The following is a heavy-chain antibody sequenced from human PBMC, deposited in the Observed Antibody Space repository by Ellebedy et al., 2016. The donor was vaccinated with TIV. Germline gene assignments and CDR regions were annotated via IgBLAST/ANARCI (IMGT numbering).Heavy chain of an antibody. CDR3: AREIDSPDAYCSGESCYPDY. V-gene: IGHV3-23*01. Sequence: GESLKISCAASGFTFSNYAMSWVRQTPEKRLEWVSAISGNGGSTYSPDSVRGRFTISRDNSKNTQYLQMNSLRAEDTAVYYCAREIDSPDAYCSGESCYPDYWGQGTLVTVSS. J-gene: IGHJ4*02. CDR1: GFTFSNYA. D-gene: IGHD2-15*01. CDR2: ISGNGGST.